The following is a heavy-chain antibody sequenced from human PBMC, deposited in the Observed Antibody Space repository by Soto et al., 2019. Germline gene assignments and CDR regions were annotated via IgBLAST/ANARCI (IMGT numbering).Heavy chain of an antibody. CDR3: ASQGYCSSTSCLEGMDV. D-gene: IGHD2-2*01. J-gene: IGHJ6*02. V-gene: IGHV1-45*02. CDR1: GYTFTYRY. CDR2: ITPFNGNT. Sequence: QVQLVQSGAEVKKTGSSVKVSCKASGYTFTYRYLHWVRQAPGQALEWMGWITPFNGNTNYAQKFQDRVTITRDRSMSTAYMELSSLRSEDTAMYYCASQGYCSSTSCLEGMDVWGQGTTVTVSS.